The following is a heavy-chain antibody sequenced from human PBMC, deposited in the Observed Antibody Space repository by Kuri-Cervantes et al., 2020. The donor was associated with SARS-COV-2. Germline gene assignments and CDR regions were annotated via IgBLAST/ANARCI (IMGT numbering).Heavy chain of an antibody. Sequence: SETLSLTCTVSGGSISSGDYYWSWIRQPPGKGLEWIGYIYYSGSTYYNPTLKSRVTISVDTSKNQFSLKLSSVTAADTAVYYCAREIPLTGTTFFDYWGQGTLVTVSS. V-gene: IGHV4-30-4*08. J-gene: IGHJ4*02. CDR1: GGSISSGDYY. D-gene: IGHD1-7*01. CDR3: AREIPLTGTTFFDY. CDR2: IYYSGST.